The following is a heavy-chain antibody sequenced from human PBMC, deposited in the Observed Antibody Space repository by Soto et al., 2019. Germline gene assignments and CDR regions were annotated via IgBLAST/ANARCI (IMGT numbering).Heavy chain of an antibody. CDR1: GGSISTSRSY. CDR3: ARQPTTGDTDLWFDP. J-gene: IGHJ5*02. V-gene: IGHV4-39*01. CDR2: IFYSGST. Sequence: QLQLLESGPGLVKASETLSLTCSVSGGSISTSRSYWAWIRQPPGKGLEWLANIFYSGSTFYNPSLSSRVSVSVDTSKNEFSLKLRSVPAADTVVYYCARQPTTGDTDLWFDPWGQGTLVTVSS. D-gene: IGHD2-21*01.